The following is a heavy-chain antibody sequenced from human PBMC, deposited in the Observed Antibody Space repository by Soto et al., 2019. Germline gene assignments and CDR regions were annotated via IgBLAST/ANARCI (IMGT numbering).Heavy chain of an antibody. CDR1: GGSISSSGHY. CDR2: FYYSGST. D-gene: IGHD3-10*01. V-gene: IGHV4-39*01. Sequence: QLHLQESGPGLVKASETLSLTCTVSGGSISSSGHYWAWIRQPPGKGLEWIGTFYYSGSTYYSPSLRSRVTISVDTSKNQFSLKLSSVTAADTAVYYCARNQGRRAWGVDVWDQGTTVTVSS. CDR3: ARNQGRRAWGVDV. J-gene: IGHJ6*02.